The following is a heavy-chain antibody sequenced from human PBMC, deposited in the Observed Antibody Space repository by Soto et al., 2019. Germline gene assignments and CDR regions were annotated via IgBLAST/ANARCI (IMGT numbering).Heavy chain of an antibody. Sequence: GGSLRLSCAASGVTVSRNYMSWVRQAPGKGLEWVSVIYSGGSTYYADSVKGRFTISRDNSKNTLYLQMNSLRAEDTAVYYCAGSGSSWYGVFAPNYYFDYSGQGTLVTVST. V-gene: IGHV3-66*01. D-gene: IGHD6-13*01. CDR1: GVTVSRNY. CDR2: IYSGGST. J-gene: IGHJ4*02. CDR3: AGSGSSWYGVFAPNYYFDY.